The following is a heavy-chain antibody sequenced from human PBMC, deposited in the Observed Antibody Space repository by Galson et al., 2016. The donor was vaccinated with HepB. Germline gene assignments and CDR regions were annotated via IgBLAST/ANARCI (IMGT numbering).Heavy chain of an antibody. V-gene: IGHV3-69-1*02. D-gene: IGHD2-2*01. CDR1: GYSFDYYW. Sequence: SGAEVKKPGESLKISCRPSGYSFDYYWIAWVRQTPGKGLEWVASISRSGTFLYYAASVMGRFAISRDSATNSLYLQMNSLRVEDTGVYYCARDRGVVVPTSYGYEGIDVWGQGTAVTVSS. CDR2: ISRSGTFL. J-gene: IGHJ6*02. CDR3: ARDRGVVVPTSYGYEGIDV.